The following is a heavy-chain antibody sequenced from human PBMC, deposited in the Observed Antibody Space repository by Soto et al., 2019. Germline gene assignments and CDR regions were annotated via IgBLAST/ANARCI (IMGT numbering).Heavy chain of an antibody. V-gene: IGHV3-74*01. CDR2: INSDGSST. Sequence: EVQLVESGGGLVQPGGSLRLSCAASGFTFSSYWMHWVRQAPGKGLVWVSRINSDGSSTSYADSVKGRFTISRDNAKNTLYLQMNSLTAEDTAVYYCARARAIAAAGISGFDPCGPGTLVTVSS. CDR3: ARARAIAAAGISGFDP. D-gene: IGHD6-13*01. CDR1: GFTFSSYW. J-gene: IGHJ5*02.